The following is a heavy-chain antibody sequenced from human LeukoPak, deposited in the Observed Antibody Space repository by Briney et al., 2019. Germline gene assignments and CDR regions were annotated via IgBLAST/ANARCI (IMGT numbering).Heavy chain of an antibody. J-gene: IGHJ4*02. CDR3: ARATVSTVGFDY. CDR2: INHSGST. D-gene: IGHD5/OR15-5a*01. Sequence: PSETLSLTCAVYGGSFSGYYWSWIRQPPGKGLEWIGEINHSGSTNYNPSLKSRVTISVDTSENQFSLKLSSVTAADTAVYYCARATVSTVGFDYWGQGTLVTVSS. CDR1: GGSFSGYY. V-gene: IGHV4-34*01.